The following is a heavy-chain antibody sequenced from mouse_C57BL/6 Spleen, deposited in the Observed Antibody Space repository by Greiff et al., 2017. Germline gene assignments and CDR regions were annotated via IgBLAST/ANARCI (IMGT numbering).Heavy chain of an antibody. CDR1: GYTFTSYG. D-gene: IGHD1-1*01. Sequence: VQLVESGAELARPGASVKLSCKASGYTFTSYGISWVKQRTGQGLEWIGEIYPRSGNTYYNEKFKGKATLTADKSSSTSYMELRSLTSEDSAVYFCARREDYYGSSWFAYWGQGTLVTVSA. CDR3: ARREDYYGSSWFAY. CDR2: IYPRSGNT. V-gene: IGHV1-81*01. J-gene: IGHJ3*01.